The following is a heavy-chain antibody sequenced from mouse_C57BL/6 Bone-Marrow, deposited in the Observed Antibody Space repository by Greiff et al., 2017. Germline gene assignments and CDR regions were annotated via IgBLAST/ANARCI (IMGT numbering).Heavy chain of an antibody. CDR1: GYTFTSYW. CDR2: IDPSDSYT. D-gene: IGHD3-3*01. J-gene: IGHJ3*01. Sequence: QVQLQQPGAELVMPGASVKLSCKASGYTFTSYWMHWVKQRPGQGLEWIGEIDPSDSYTNYNQKFKGKSTLTVDKSSSTAYMQLSSLTSEDSAVYYCAIRDFFAYWGQGTLVTVSA. V-gene: IGHV1-69*01. CDR3: AIRDFFAY.